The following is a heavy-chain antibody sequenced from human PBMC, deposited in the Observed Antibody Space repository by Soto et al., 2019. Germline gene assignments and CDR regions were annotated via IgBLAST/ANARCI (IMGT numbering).Heavy chain of an antibody. CDR3: ARTQWLVSFYYYGMDV. Sequence: ASVKVSCKASGYTFTSYGISWVRQAPGQGLEWMGWISAYNGNTDYAQKLQGRVTMTTDTSTSTAYMELRSLRSDDTAVYYCARTQWLVSFYYYGMDVWGQGTTVTVSS. CDR1: GYTFTSYG. D-gene: IGHD6-19*01. CDR2: ISAYNGNT. J-gene: IGHJ6*02. V-gene: IGHV1-18*01.